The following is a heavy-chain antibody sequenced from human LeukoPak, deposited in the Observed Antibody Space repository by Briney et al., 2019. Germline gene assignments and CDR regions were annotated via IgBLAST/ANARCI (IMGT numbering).Heavy chain of an antibody. CDR1: GFTFSSYG. D-gene: IGHD3-22*01. CDR2: IKQDGSEK. CDR3: AREGVYYYDSSGYSDYYYYYMDV. J-gene: IGHJ6*03. Sequence: GGSLRLSCAASGFTFSSYGMHWVRQAPGKGLEWVANIKQDGSEKYYVDSVKGRFTISRDNAKNSLYLQMNSLRAEDTAVYYCAREGVYYYDSSGYSDYYYYYMDVWGKGTTVTVSS. V-gene: IGHV3-7*01.